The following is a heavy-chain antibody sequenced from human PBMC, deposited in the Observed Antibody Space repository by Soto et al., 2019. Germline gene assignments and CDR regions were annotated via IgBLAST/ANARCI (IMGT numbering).Heavy chain of an antibody. J-gene: IGHJ6*02. CDR2: MSPSSGNT. V-gene: IGHV1-8*01. CDR1: GYTYTTYE. Sequence: QVQLVQSGAEVKKPGASGKVSCKASGYTYTTYEINWVRQVPGQGLEWMGWMSPSSGNTGYVDQFRGRVTMSSNTSMTTAYMELSSLRSEDMAVFYCARVGGKLFGGHGMDVWGQGTTVTVSS. D-gene: IGHD3-10*01. CDR3: ARVGGKLFGGHGMDV.